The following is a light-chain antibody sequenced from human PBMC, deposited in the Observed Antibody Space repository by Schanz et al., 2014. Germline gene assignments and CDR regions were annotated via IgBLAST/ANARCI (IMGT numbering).Light chain of an antibody. J-gene: IGKJ5*01. CDR3: MQPLQVPPIT. CDR1: QSLVYSDGNTY. CDR2: KVS. Sequence: EVVMTQSPLSLPVTLGQAATISCRPSQSLVYSDGNTYLNWFQQRPGQSPRRVIYKVSNWDSGVTDRCSGSGSDTDFTLKISRVEAEDVGVYYCMQPLQVPPITFGQGKRRESK. V-gene: IGKV2D-30*01.